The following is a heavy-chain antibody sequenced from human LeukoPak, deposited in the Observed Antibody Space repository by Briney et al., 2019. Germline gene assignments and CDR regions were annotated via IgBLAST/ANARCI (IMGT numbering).Heavy chain of an antibody. CDR2: ISYDGSNK. CDR1: GFTVSSNY. D-gene: IGHD2/OR15-2a*01. Sequence: GGSLRLSCAASGFTVSSNYMTWVRQAPGKGLEWVAVISYDGSNKYYADSVKGRFTISRDNAKSTLYLQMRSLRAEDTAVYYCVRDTENIGYDAFEFWGHGTLVTVSS. CDR3: VRDTENIGYDAFEF. V-gene: IGHV3-30-3*01. J-gene: IGHJ5*01.